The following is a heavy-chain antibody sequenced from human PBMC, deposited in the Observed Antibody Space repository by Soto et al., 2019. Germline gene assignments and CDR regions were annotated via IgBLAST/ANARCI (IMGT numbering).Heavy chain of an antibody. D-gene: IGHD3-22*01. V-gene: IGHV3-11*06. CDR3: ARDLLPRYHDSSGYPVPHY. CDR1: GFTFSDYY. Sequence: PGGSLRLSCAASGFTFSDYYMSWIRQAPGKRLEWVSYISSSSGYTNYADSVKGRFTISRDNAKNSLYLQMNSLRAEDTAVYYCARDLLPRYHDSSGYPVPHYWRQGTLVTVSS. J-gene: IGHJ4*02. CDR2: ISSSSGYT.